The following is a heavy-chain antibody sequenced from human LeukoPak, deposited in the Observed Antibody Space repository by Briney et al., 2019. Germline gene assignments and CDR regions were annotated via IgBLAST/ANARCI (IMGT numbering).Heavy chain of an antibody. V-gene: IGHV3-30*14. D-gene: IGHD3-10*01. CDR1: GFTFSSYA. J-gene: IGHJ6*03. CDR3: ARVYYGSGSLYYYYYYMDV. Sequence: GRSLRLSCAASGFTFSSYAMHWVRQAPGKGLEWVAVISYDGSNKYYADSVKGRFTISRDNSKNTLYLQMNSLRAEDTAVYYCARVYYGSGSLYYYYYYMDVWGKGTTVTISS. CDR2: ISYDGSNK.